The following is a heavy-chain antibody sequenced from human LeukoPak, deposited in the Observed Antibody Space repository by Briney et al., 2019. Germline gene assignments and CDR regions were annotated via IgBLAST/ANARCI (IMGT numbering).Heavy chain of an antibody. CDR1: GYTFTTYH. Sequence: GASVKVSCKASGYTFTTYHMHWVRQAPGQGLEWMGRINSNSGGTNYAQKFQGRVTMTRDTSIRTAYMELSRLTSDDTAVYYCAISVEMAAMLSYDHWGQGTLVTVSS. CDR2: INSNSGGT. V-gene: IGHV1-2*02. CDR3: AISVEMAAMLSYDH. J-gene: IGHJ4*02. D-gene: IGHD5-24*01.